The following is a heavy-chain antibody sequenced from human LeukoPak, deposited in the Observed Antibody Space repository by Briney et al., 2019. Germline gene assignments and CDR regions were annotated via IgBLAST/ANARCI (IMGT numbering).Heavy chain of an antibody. CDR1: GYTFTGYY. CDR3: ARSSGSYFPGGMDV. V-gene: IGHV1-2*02. Sequence: ASVKVSCKASGYTFTGYYMHWVRQAPGQGLEWMGWINPNSGGTNYAQKFQGRVTMTRDTSISTAYMELSRLRSDDTAVYYWARSSGSYFPGGMDVWGQGATVTVSS. J-gene: IGHJ6*02. D-gene: IGHD1-26*01. CDR2: INPNSGGT.